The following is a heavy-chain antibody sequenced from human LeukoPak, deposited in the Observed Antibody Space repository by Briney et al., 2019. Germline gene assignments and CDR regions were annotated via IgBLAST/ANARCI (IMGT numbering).Heavy chain of an antibody. CDR3: ARDYGSGSSSDY. Sequence: GGSLRLSCATSGFTFSDYYMTWIRQAPGKGLERVSYISSSGSTIYYADSVKDRVTISRDNAKHPLYLQTNILRDEDTAVCYCARDYGSGSSSDYWGQRTLVSVSS. V-gene: IGHV3-11*01. J-gene: IGHJ4*02. D-gene: IGHD3-10*01. CDR1: GFTFSDYY. CDR2: ISSSGSTI.